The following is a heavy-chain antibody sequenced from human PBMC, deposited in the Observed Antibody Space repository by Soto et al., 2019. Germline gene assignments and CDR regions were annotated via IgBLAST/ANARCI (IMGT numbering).Heavy chain of an antibody. CDR1: GFTFSSYS. J-gene: IGHJ3*01. CDR3: ARSKAGPLPRDAFAF. D-gene: IGHD6-19*01. V-gene: IGHV3-21*01. CDR2: ISSSSSYI. Sequence: EVQLVESGGGLVKPWGSLRLSCAASGFTFSSYSMNWVRQAPGKGLEWVSSISSSSSYIYYADSVKGRFTISRDNAKNSLYLQMNGLRGEDTAVYYCARSKAGPLPRDAFAFWGQGTMVTVSS.